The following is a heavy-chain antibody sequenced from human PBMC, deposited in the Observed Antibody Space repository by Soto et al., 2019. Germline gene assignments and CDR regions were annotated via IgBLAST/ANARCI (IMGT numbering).Heavy chain of an antibody. D-gene: IGHD3-10*01. CDR3: ARDQYRHGSGTYYVTGWDH. CDR2: ITPIFGTT. Sequence: QVQLVQSGAEVRKTGSSVKVSCRAYGVTFTTHEFSWVRQAPGQGPEWMGGITPIFGTTKYAPKFHSRVTITADESTSTVYMELRSLRSDDTAVYYCARDQYRHGSGTYYVTGWDHWGQGTLVTVSS. CDR1: GVTFTTHE. J-gene: IGHJ4*02. V-gene: IGHV1-69*01.